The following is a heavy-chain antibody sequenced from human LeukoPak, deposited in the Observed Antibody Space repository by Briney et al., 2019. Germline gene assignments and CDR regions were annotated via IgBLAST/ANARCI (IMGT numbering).Heavy chain of an antibody. Sequence: PSETLSLTCTVSGGSISSYYWSWIRQPPGKGLEWIGYIYYSGSTNYNPSLKSRVTISVDTSKNQFSLKLSSVTAADTAVYYCARGSNYYGSGSYYYYYYYMDVWGKGTTVTVSS. J-gene: IGHJ6*03. CDR3: ARGSNYYGSGSYYYYYYYMDV. CDR2: IYYSGST. CDR1: GGSISSYY. V-gene: IGHV4-59*01. D-gene: IGHD3-10*01.